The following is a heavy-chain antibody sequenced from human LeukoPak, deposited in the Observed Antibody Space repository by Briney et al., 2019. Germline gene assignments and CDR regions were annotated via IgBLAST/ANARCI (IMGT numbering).Heavy chain of an antibody. CDR1: GGSISSYY. CDR2: IYYSGST. CDR3: ASLQKDYGGNVRDY. D-gene: IGHD4-23*01. Sequence: SETLSLTCTVSGGSISSYYWSWIRQPPGKGLEWIGYIYYSGSTNYNPSLKSRVTISVDTSKNQFSLKLSSVTAADTAVYYCASLQKDYGGNVRDYWGQGTLVTVSS. J-gene: IGHJ4*02. V-gene: IGHV4-59*01.